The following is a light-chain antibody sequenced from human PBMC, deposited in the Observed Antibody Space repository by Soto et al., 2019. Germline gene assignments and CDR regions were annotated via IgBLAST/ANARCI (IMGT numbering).Light chain of an antibody. CDR2: EVS. V-gene: IGLV2-14*01. CDR3: TSYTSSSTGV. CDR1: SSDVGGYNY. J-gene: IGLJ3*02. Sequence: QSALTQPASVSGSPGQSITISCTGTSSDVGGYNYVSWYQHHPGKAPKLMIYEVSNRPSGVSNRFSGSQSGNTASLTISGLQAEDEGDYYCTSYTSSSTGVFGGGTKLTVL.